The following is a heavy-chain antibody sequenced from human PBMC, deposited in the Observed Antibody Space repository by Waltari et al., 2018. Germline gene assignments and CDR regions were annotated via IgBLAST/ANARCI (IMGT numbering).Heavy chain of an antibody. CDR1: GGSISSHY. CDR3: ARGMIVVDY. CDR2: IYYSGST. D-gene: IGHD3-22*01. V-gene: IGHV4-59*11. Sequence: QVQLQESGPGLVKPSETLSLTCTVSGGSISSHYWSWIRQPPGKGLEWIGYIYYSGSTNYSPSLKSRVTISVDTSKNQFSLKLSSVTAADTAVYYCARGMIVVDYWGQGTLVTVSS. J-gene: IGHJ4*02.